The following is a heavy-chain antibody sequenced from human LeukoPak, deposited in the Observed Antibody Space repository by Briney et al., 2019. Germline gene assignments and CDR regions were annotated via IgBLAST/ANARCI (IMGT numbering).Heavy chain of an antibody. Sequence: SETLSLTCTVSGGSISSYYWSWIRQPPGKGLEWIGYIYYSGSTNYNPSLKSRVTISVDMSKNQFSLKLSSVTAADTAVYYCARTIAAAGTVFDYWGQGTLVTVSS. V-gene: IGHV4-59*01. CDR1: GGSISSYY. CDR3: ARTIAAAGTVFDY. J-gene: IGHJ4*02. D-gene: IGHD6-13*01. CDR2: IYYSGST.